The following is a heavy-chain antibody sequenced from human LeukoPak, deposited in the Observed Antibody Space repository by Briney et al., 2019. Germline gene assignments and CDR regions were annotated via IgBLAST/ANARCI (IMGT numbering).Heavy chain of an antibody. CDR2: INSDGSST. D-gene: IGHD4-17*01. CDR3: ARDDYGDYLAWFDP. J-gene: IGHJ5*02. Sequence: GWSLRLSCAASGFTFSSYWMHWVRQAPGKGLVWVSRINSDGSSTSYADSVKGRFTISRDNAKNTLYLQMNSLRAEDTAVYYCARDDYGDYLAWFDPWGQGTLVTVSS. V-gene: IGHV3-74*01. CDR1: GFTFSSYW.